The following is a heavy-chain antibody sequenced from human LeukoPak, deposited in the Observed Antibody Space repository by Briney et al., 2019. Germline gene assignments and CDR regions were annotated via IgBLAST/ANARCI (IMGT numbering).Heavy chain of an antibody. CDR1: GYSITSNYY. CDR2: IYHSGST. CDR3: ASRDCSDGACFFDY. V-gene: IGHV4-38-2*02. Sequence: SETLSLTCTVSGYSITSNYYWVWIRQPPGKGLEWIGSIYHSGSTYYNPSLKSRVTMSVDTSKNQFSLKLTSVTAADTAVYFCASRDCSDGACFFDYWGQGTLVTVSS. D-gene: IGHD2-15*01. J-gene: IGHJ4*02.